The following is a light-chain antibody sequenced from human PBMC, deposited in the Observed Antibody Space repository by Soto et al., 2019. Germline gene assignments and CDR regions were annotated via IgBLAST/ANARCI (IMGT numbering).Light chain of an antibody. V-gene: IGKV3-20*01. CDR2: DAS. CDR3: QQYNAYPWT. Sequence: EIVLTQSPGTLSLSPGESATLSCRASQSVGRNYLAWFQHKPDQAPRLLIYDASNRATGVPDRFSGSGSGTDFTLTISSLQPEDFATYYCQQYNAYPWTFGQGTKVDVK. CDR1: QSVGRNY. J-gene: IGKJ1*01.